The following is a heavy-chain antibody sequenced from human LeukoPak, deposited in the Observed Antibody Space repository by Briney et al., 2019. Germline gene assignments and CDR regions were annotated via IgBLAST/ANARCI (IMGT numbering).Heavy chain of an antibody. V-gene: IGHV4-59*01. J-gene: IGHJ5*02. D-gene: IGHD6-13*01. CDR2: IYYSGST. Sequence: SETLSLTYTVSGGSISSYYWSWIRQPPGKGLEWIGYIYYSGSTNYNPSLKSRVTISVDTSKNQFSLKLSSVTAADTAVYYCAREVVSSSWWGGSEWFDPWGQGTLVTVSS. CDR1: GGSISSYY. CDR3: AREVVSSSWWGGSEWFDP.